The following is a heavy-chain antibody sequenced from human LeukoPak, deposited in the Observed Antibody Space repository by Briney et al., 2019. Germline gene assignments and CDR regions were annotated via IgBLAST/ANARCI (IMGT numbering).Heavy chain of an antibody. CDR1: GGSISSGSYY. V-gene: IGHV4-61*02. J-gene: IGHJ5*01. CDR2: IYTSGST. Sequence: SQTLSLTCTVSGGSISSGSYYWSWIRQPAGKGLEWIGRIYTSGSTNYNPSLKSRVTISVDTSKNQFSLKLSSVTAADTAVYYCARLRSGSSSWYDCWGQGTLVTVSS. D-gene: IGHD6-13*01. CDR3: ARLRSGSSSWYDC.